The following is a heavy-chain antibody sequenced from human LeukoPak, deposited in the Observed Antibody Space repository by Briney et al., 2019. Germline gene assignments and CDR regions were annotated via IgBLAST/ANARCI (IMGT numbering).Heavy chain of an antibody. J-gene: IGHJ4*02. CDR1: GGSISSGGYS. Sequence: SQTLSLTCAVSGGSISSGGYSWIWIRPPPGKGLEWIGYIYHSDTTYYTPSLKSRVTISVDRSKDQFSLKLTSVTGADTAVYYCASGYGSGSYCTLNYWGQGILVTVSS. D-gene: IGHD3-10*01. CDR2: IYHSDTT. V-gene: IGHV4-30-2*01. CDR3: ASGYGSGSYCTLNY.